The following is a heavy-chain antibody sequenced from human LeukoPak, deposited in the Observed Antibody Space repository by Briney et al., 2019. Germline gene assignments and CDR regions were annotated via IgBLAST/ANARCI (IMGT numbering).Heavy chain of an antibody. Sequence: GGSLRLSCAASGFTFSIYVMHWVRQAPGKGLEYVSAISNNGGSTYYANSVKGRFTISRDNSKNTLYLQMGSLRAEDMAVYYCARYFTGNDYWGQGTLVTVPS. J-gene: IGHJ4*02. V-gene: IGHV3-64*01. CDR1: GFTFSIYV. D-gene: IGHD2-8*01. CDR3: ARYFTGNDY. CDR2: ISNNGGST.